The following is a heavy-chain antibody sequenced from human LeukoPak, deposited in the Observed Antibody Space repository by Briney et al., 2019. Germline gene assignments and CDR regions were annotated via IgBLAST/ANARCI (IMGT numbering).Heavy chain of an antibody. D-gene: IGHD4-17*01. Sequence: GASVKVSCKASGYTFTGYYMHWVRQAPGQGLEWMGGIIPIFGTANYAQKFQGRVTITADESTSTAYMELSSLRSEDTAVYYCARDLTLYGDGSGYWGQGTLVTVSS. CDR2: IIPIFGTA. CDR1: GYTFTGYY. CDR3: ARDLTLYGDGSGY. V-gene: IGHV1-69*13. J-gene: IGHJ4*02.